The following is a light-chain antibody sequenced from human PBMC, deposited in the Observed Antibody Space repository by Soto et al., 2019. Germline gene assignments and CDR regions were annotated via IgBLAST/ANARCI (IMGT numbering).Light chain of an antibody. V-gene: IGLV3-25*02. CDR2: KDC. CDR3: QSADSSGTFYV. CDR1: ALPKQY. J-gene: IGLJ1*01. Sequence: SYELTQPPSVSVSPGQTARITCSGGALPKQYAYWYQQKPGQAPVLVIYKDCERPSGIPERFSGSSSGTTVTLTISGVQAEDEADYYCQSADSSGTFYVFGTGTKVTVL.